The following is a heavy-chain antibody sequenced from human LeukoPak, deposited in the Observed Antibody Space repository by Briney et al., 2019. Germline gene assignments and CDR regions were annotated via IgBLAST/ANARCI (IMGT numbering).Heavy chain of an antibody. CDR1: GFIFRNYW. Sequence: GGSLRLSCEAAGFIFRNYWMGWVRQAPGKGLEWVANIKQDGSEKYYVDSVKGRFTISRDNAKNSLYLQMNSLRAEDTAVYYCARAGDYGDFVDYWGQGTLVTVSS. J-gene: IGHJ4*02. D-gene: IGHD4-17*01. CDR3: ARAGDYGDFVDY. CDR2: IKQDGSEK. V-gene: IGHV3-7*01.